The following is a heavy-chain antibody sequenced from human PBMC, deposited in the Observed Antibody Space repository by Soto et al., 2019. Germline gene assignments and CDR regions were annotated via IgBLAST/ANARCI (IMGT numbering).Heavy chain of an antibody. D-gene: IGHD2-2*01. CDR1: GGTFSSYA. CDR2: IIPIFGTA. J-gene: IGHJ6*02. Sequence: SVKVSCKVSGGTFSSYAISWVRQAPGQGLEWMGGIIPIFGTANYAQKFQGRVTITADESTSTAYMELSSLRSEDTAVYYCASGGVEYCSSTSCYQVKYYYYGMDVWGQGTTVTVSS. CDR3: ASGGVEYCSSTSCYQVKYYYYGMDV. V-gene: IGHV1-69*13.